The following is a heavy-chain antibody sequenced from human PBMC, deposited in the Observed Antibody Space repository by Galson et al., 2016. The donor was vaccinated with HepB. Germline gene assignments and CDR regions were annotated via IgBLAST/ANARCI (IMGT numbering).Heavy chain of an antibody. Sequence: SLRLSCAASGFRFDDYEMSWVRQAPGKGLEWVSTISWNGAEIGYGDSVKGRFTISRDNVENSLSLQMNSLSGDDTAIYYCVRTMSMAPAYLDHWGQGTLVTVSS. CDR3: VRTMSMAPAYLDH. D-gene: IGHD3-22*01. J-gene: IGHJ4*02. CDR2: ISWNGAEI. CDR1: GFRFDDYE. V-gene: IGHV3-20*04.